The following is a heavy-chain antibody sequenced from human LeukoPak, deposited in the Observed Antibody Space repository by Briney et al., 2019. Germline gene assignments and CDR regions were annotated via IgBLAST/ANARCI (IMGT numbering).Heavy chain of an antibody. Sequence: SETLSLTCTVSGGSISSYYWSWIRQPPGKGLEWIGYIYYSGSTNYNPSLKSRVTISVDTSKNQFSLKLGSVTAADTAVYYCARDKRGPILYWGQGTLVTVSS. J-gene: IGHJ4*02. CDR2: IYYSGST. D-gene: IGHD5-12*01. CDR3: ARDKRGPILY. V-gene: IGHV4-59*01. CDR1: GGSISSYY.